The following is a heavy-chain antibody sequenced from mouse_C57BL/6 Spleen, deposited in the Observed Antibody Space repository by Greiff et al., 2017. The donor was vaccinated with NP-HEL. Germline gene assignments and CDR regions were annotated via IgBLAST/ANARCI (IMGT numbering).Heavy chain of an antibody. CDR3: AREGGFDY. J-gene: IGHJ2*01. CDR1: GFTFSSYA. CDR2: ISDGGSYT. Sequence: EVQLQESGGGLVKPGGSLKLSCAASGFTFSSYAMSWVRQTPEKRLEWVATISDGGSYTYYPDNVKGRFTISRDNAKNNLYLQMSHLKSEDTAMYYWAREGGFDYWGQGTTLTVSS. V-gene: IGHV5-4*01.